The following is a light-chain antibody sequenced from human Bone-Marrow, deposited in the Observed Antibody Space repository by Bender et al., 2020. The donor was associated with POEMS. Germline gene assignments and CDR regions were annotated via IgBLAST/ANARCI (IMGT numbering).Light chain of an antibody. Sequence: QSALTQPPSASGSPGQSVTISCTGTSSDVGGYNLVSWYQQHPGKAPELMIYEVTKRPSGVSERFSGSRSGNTASLTISGLQAEDEADYYCSSYTDDVSTFVVFGGGTKLTVL. CDR2: EVT. V-gene: IGLV2-8*01. J-gene: IGLJ2*01. CDR1: SSDVGGYNL. CDR3: SSYTDDVSTFVV.